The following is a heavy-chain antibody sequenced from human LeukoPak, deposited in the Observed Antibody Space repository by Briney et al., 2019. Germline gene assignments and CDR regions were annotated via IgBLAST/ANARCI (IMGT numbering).Heavy chain of an antibody. CDR1: GGSINNYY. CDR3: ARAPGSFHWYFDL. V-gene: IGHV4-59*01. Sequence: SETLSLTCSVSGGSINNYYWSWIRQPPGKGLEWIGYIYYSGSTNYNPSLKSRVTISVDTSKNQFSLKLSSVTAADTAVYYCARAPGSFHWYFDLWGRGTLVTVSS. J-gene: IGHJ2*01. CDR2: IYYSGST. D-gene: IGHD1-14*01.